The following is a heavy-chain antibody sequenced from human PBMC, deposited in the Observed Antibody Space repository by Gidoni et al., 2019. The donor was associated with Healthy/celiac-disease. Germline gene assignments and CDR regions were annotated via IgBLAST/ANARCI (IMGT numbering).Heavy chain of an antibody. D-gene: IGHD3-3*01. V-gene: IGHV2-70*15. CDR2: IDWDDDK. J-gene: IGHJ3*02. CDR1: GFSLSTSGMC. Sequence: QVTLRESGPALVKPTQTLTLTCTFSGFSLSTSGMCVSWIRQPPGKALEWLARIDWDDDKYYSTSLKTRLTISKDTSKNQVVLTMTNMDPVDTATYYCARCLPRPRVNYDFWSGYYHQHDAFDIWGQGTMVTVSS. CDR3: ARCLPRPRVNYDFWSGYYHQHDAFDI.